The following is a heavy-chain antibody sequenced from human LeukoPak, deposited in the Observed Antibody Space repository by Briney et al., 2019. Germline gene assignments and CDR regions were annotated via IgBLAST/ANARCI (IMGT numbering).Heavy chain of an antibody. J-gene: IGHJ6*04. D-gene: IGHD2-2*01. CDR3: ARVLCRDIVVVPAENYYGMDV. V-gene: IGHV3-30*04. CDR2: ISYDGSNK. CDR1: GFTFSNYA. Sequence: GGSLRLSCAASGFTFSNYAMHWVRQAPGKGLEWVAVISYDGSNKYYADSVKGRFTISRDNSKNTLYLQMNNLRAEDTAVYYCARVLCRDIVVVPAENYYGMDVWGKGTTVTVSS.